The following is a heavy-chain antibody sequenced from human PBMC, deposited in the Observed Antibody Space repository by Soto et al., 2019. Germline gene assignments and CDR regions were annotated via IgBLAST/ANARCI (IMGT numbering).Heavy chain of an antibody. CDR1: GGSFSGYY. V-gene: IGHV4-59*01. CDR2: IYYSGST. CDR3: ARDRIAAAGTGYYYGMDV. J-gene: IGHJ6*02. D-gene: IGHD6-13*01. Sequence: SETLSLTCAVYGGSFSGYYWSWIRQPPGKGLEWIGYIYYSGSTNYNPSLKSRVTISVDTSKNQFSLKLSSVTAADTAVYYCARDRIAAAGTGYYYGMDVWGQGTTVTVSS.